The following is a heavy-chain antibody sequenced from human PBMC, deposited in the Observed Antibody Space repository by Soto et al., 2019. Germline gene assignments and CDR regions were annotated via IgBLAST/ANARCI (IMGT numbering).Heavy chain of an antibody. CDR2: IYYSGST. CDR1: GGSISSYY. V-gene: IGHV4-59*01. Sequence: SETLSLTCTVSGGSISSYYWSWIRQPPGKGLEWIGDIYYSGSTNYNPSLKSRVTISVDKSKNQFSLKLSTMTAADTAVYYCARGNAARPYYYYGMDVWGQGTTVTVSS. J-gene: IGHJ6*02. CDR3: ARGNAARPYYYYGMDV. D-gene: IGHD6-6*01.